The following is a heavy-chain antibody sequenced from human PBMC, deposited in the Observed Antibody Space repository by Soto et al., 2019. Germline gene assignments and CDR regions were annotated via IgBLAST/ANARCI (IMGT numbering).Heavy chain of an antibody. D-gene: IGHD4-17*01. CDR2: MYTIGST. CDR3: VRDNGDYFDY. V-gene: IGHV4-4*07. J-gene: IGHJ4*02. CDR1: GDSFSPYY. Sequence: VPLQESGPGLVKPSETLSLTCTVSGDSFSPYYWSWIRQPAGKGLEWIGRMYTIGSTTYNPSLKSRITMSVDTSKNQFSLKLSSVTAADTAVYYCVRDNGDYFDYWAQGTLVTVSS.